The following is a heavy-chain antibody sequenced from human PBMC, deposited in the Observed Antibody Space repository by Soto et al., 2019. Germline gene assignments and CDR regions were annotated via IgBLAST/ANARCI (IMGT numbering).Heavy chain of an antibody. D-gene: IGHD4-17*01. CDR3: AHSGSYGAYDAFDI. J-gene: IGHJ3*02. CDR1: GFSLSTRGVG. CDR2: IYWDDDK. V-gene: IGHV2-5*02. Sequence: QITLKESGPTLVKPTQTLTLTCTFSGFSLSTRGVGVGWIRQPPGKALEWLALIYWDDDKRDSPSMQSRLNITKDTPKNQVVLTMTIMDPVDTATYYCAHSGSYGAYDAFDICGQGTIVTVSS.